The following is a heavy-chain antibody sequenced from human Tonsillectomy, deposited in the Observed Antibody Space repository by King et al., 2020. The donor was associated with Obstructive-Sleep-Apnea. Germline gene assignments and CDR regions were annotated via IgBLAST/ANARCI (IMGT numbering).Heavy chain of an antibody. CDR1: GFTFSSYA. CDR3: ARARGNYYDSSGYPYYFDY. CDR2: ISYDGSNK. Sequence: VQLVESGGGVVQPGRSLRLSCAPSGFTFSSYAMHWVRQAPGKGLEWVAVISYDGSNKYYAESVKGRFTISRDNSKNTLYLQMNSLRAEDTAGYYCARARGNYYDSSGYPYYFDYWGQGTLVTVSS. J-gene: IGHJ4*02. D-gene: IGHD3-22*01. V-gene: IGHV3-30*04.